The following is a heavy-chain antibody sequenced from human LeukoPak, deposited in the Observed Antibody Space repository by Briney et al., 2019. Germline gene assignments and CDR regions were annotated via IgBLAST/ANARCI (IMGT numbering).Heavy chain of an antibody. V-gene: IGHV4-61*02. D-gene: IGHD3-10*01. J-gene: IGHJ5*02. CDR3: ARVRAHRGWFDP. Sequence: SETLSLTCTVSGGSISSGSYYWSWIRQPAGKGLEWIGRIYTSGSTNYNPSLKSRVTISVDTSKNQFSLKLSSVTAADTAVYYCARVRAHRGWFDPWGQGTLVTVSS. CDR1: GGSISSGSYY. CDR2: IYTSGST.